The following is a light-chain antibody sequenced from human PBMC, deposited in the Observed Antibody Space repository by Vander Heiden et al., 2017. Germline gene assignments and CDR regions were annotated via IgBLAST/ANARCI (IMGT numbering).Light chain of an antibody. V-gene: IGKV1-5*03. CDR1: QSISDW. J-gene: IGKJ1*01. Sequence: DIQMTQSPSTLSTFVGDRATITCRASQSISDWLAWYQQKPGKAPKLLIYKASTLESGVPSRFSGSGSGTEFTLTISSLQPDDFATYYCQQYSSYVTFGQGTKVEIK. CDR3: QQYSSYVT. CDR2: KAS.